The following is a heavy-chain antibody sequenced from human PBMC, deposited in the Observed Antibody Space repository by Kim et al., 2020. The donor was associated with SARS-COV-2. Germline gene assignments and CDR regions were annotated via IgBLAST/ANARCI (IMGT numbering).Heavy chain of an antibody. Sequence: SETLSLTCTVSGGSISSGGYYWSWIRQHPGKGLEWIGYIYYSGSTYYNQSLKSRVTISVDTSKNQFSLKLSSVTAADTAVYYCARGGVFMVRGVNYPMDVWGQGTTVTVSS. CDR1: GGSISSGGYY. D-gene: IGHD3-10*01. CDR2: IYYSGST. CDR3: ARGGVFMVRGVNYPMDV. J-gene: IGHJ6*02. V-gene: IGHV4-31*03.